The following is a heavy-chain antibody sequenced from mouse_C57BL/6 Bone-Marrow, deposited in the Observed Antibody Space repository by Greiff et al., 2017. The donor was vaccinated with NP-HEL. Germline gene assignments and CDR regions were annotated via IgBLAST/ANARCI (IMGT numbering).Heavy chain of an antibody. D-gene: IGHD1-1*01. CDR3: ALSFITTVVAYDY. Sequence: VQLQQSVAELVRPGASVKLSCTASGFNIKNTYMHWVKQRPEQGLEWIGRIDPANGTTKYAPQFQGKATITADTSSNTAYLQLSSLPSWNTTIYYCALSFITTVVAYDYWGQGTTLTVSS. J-gene: IGHJ2*01. CDR1: GFNIKNTY. V-gene: IGHV14-3*01. CDR2: IDPANGTT.